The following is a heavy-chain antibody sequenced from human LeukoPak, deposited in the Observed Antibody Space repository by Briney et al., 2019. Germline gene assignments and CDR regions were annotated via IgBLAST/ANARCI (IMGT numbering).Heavy chain of an antibody. CDR2: IYYSGST. Sequence: SETLSLTCTVSGGSISSGTYYWSWIRQPPGEGLEWIGYIYYSGSTNYNPSLKSRVTISVDTSKNQFSLKLSSVTAADTAVYYCARANLAFDYWGQGTLVTVSS. V-gene: IGHV4-61*01. CDR1: GGSISSGTYY. CDR3: ARANLAFDY. D-gene: IGHD5-12*01. J-gene: IGHJ4*02.